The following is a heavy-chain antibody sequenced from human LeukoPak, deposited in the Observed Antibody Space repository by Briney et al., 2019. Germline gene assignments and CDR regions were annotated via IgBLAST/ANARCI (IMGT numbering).Heavy chain of an antibody. CDR1: GGTFSSYT. V-gene: IGHV1-69*02. Sequence: GSSVKVSCKASGGTFSSYTISWVRQAPGQGLEWMGRIIPILGIANYAQKFQGRVTITADKSTSTAHMELSSLRSEDTAVYYCARVGSSGWYVHPTLDYWGQGTLLTVSS. D-gene: IGHD6-19*01. CDR3: ARVGSSGWYVHPTLDY. J-gene: IGHJ4*02. CDR2: IIPILGIA.